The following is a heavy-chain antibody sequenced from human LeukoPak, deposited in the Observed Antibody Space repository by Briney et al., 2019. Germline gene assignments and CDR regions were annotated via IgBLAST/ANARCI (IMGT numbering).Heavy chain of an antibody. CDR2: INHSGSI. CDR1: GGSFSDYY. V-gene: IGHV4-34*01. CDR3: ARGRVVGDYVLDS. D-gene: IGHD3-16*01. J-gene: IGHJ4*02. Sequence: SVTLSLTCAVYGGSFSDYYWSWIRQPPGKGLEWIGEINHSGSINYNPSLKSRVTLSVDTSKNQFSLKLTSTTAADTALYYCARGRVVGDYVLDSWGQGTLVTVSS.